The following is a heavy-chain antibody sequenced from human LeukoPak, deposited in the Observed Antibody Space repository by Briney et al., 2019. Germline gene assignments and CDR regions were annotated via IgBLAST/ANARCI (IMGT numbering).Heavy chain of an antibody. D-gene: IGHD4-17*01. CDR3: AKSTSFGDYAENWFDS. CDR2: INAASGKT. Sequence: ASVKVSCKASGYTFTSYTMHWVRQAPGQRLEWMGWINAASGKTEYSQNLQGRVIITRDTFASTVYMELSSLRSEDTAVYYCAKSTSFGDYAENWFDSWGHGTPVTVSS. CDR1: GYTFTSYT. J-gene: IGHJ5*01. V-gene: IGHV1-3*01.